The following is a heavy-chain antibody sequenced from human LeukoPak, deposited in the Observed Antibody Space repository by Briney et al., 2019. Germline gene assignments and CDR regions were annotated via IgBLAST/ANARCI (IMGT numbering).Heavy chain of an antibody. Sequence: PGASLQISCKGSGSIFTSYWISWVRQLPGKGLEWMGRIDPRDSYTKYSPSFQGHVSISADKSISTAYLQWSSLKASDTATYYCARLESSGYYVYWGQGTLVTVSS. CDR3: ARLESSGYYVY. CDR2: IDPRDSYT. J-gene: IGHJ4*02. D-gene: IGHD3-22*01. CDR1: GSIFTSYW. V-gene: IGHV5-10-1*01.